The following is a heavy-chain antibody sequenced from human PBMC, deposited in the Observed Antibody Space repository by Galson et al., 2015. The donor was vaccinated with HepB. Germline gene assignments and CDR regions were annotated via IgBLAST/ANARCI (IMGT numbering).Heavy chain of an antibody. CDR1: GGSISSSSYY. D-gene: IGHD6-6*01. CDR3: ARRQLAPVRSFDN. J-gene: IGHJ4*02. Sequence: LSLTCTVSGGSISSSSYYWGWIRQPPGKGLEWIGSIYYSGKTYYHPSLKSRVTISVDTSKNQFSLNLNSVTAAETAVYYCARRQLAPVRSFDNWGRGTLVTVSS. CDR2: IYYSGKT. V-gene: IGHV4-39*01.